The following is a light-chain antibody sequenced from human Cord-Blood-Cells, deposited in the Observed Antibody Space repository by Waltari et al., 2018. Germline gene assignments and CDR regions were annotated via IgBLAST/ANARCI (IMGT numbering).Light chain of an antibody. Sequence: EIVMTQSPATLSVSPGERATLSCRASQSVSSNLAWYQQKPGQAPRLLIYGASTRATGIPARFSGSGSGTVFTLTISSLQSEDFAVYYCQQYNNWQTFGQGTKVEIK. CDR3: QQYNNWQT. CDR1: QSVSSN. V-gene: IGKV3-15*01. J-gene: IGKJ1*01. CDR2: GAS.